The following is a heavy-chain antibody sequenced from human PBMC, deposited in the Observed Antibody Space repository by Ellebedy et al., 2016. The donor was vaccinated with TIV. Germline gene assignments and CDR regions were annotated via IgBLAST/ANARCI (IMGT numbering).Heavy chain of an antibody. V-gene: IGHV2-5*02. J-gene: IGHJ4*02. CDR1: GFSLSNRGVG. Sequence: SGPTLVXPTQTLTLTCTFSGFSLSNRGVGVGWIRQPPGKALEWLALIYWDDEKLYRPSLKSRLTITKDTSKNQVDLTMTNMDPVDTATYYCAHRMGRYDRRGYLIAYYFDYWGQGTLVTVSS. CDR3: AHRMGRYDRRGYLIAYYFDY. D-gene: IGHD3-22*01. CDR2: IYWDDEK.